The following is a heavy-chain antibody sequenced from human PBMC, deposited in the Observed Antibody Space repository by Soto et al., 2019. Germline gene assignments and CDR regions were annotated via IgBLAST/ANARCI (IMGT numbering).Heavy chain of an antibody. Sequence: QVQLVESGGGVVQPGRSLRLSCAASGFTFSSYAMHWVRQAPGKGLEWVAVISYDGSNKYYADSVKGRFTISRDNSKNTLYLQKKSLRAWASAVYYCARYHKLACYYGSESVNWFGPWGQGTLVTVSS. V-gene: IGHV3-30-3*01. D-gene: IGHD3-10*01. CDR1: GFTFSSYA. J-gene: IGHJ5*02. CDR3: ARYHKLACYYGSESVNWFGP. CDR2: ISYDGSNK.